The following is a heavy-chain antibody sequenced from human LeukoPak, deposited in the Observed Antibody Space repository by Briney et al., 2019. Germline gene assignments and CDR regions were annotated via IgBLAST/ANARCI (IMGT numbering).Heavy chain of an antibody. J-gene: IGHJ4*02. CDR3: ARLRLPYGDRELDY. CDR2: IYYSGST. Sequence: SETQSLTCTVSGGSISSYYWSWIRQPPGKGLEWIGYIYYSGSTNYNPSLKSRVTISVDTSKNQFSLKLSSVTAADTAVYYCARLRLPYGDRELDYWGQGTLVTVSS. CDR1: GGSISSYY. V-gene: IGHV4-59*08. D-gene: IGHD4-17*01.